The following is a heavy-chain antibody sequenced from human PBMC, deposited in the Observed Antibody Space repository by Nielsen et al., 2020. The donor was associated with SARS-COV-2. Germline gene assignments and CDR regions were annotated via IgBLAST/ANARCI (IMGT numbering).Heavy chain of an antibody. CDR3: TKGAQLGDY. CDR2: ISYDGSVK. J-gene: IGHJ4*02. D-gene: IGHD6-13*01. Sequence: GESLKISCEASGFTFAGYAMSWVRQAPGKGLEWVTFISYDGSVKYYADSVKGRFTISTDLSNNTLYLQMNSLRVEDTAIYYCTKGAQLGDYWGQGTLVTVSS. V-gene: IGHV3-30*04. CDR1: GFTFAGYA.